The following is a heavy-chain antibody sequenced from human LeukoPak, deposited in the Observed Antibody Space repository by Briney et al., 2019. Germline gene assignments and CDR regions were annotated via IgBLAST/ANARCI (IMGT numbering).Heavy chain of an antibody. V-gene: IGHV3-30*02. Sequence: SGGSLRVSCAASGFSFSSYGMHWVRQAPGKWLEWVAFIRYDGSNKYYADSVKGRFTISRDNSKNTLYLQMNSLRAEDTAVYYCAKDPFEEYYFDYWGQGTLVTVSS. D-gene: IGHD3-10*01. J-gene: IGHJ4*02. CDR3: AKDPFEEYYFDY. CDR2: IRYDGSNK. CDR1: GFSFSSYG.